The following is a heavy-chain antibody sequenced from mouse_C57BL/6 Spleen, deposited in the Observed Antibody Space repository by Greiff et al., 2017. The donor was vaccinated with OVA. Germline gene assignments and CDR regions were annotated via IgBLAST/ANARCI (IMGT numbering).Heavy chain of an antibody. CDR3: ARGGVWLGYFDV. V-gene: IGHV5-16*01. J-gene: IGHJ1*03. D-gene: IGHD2-10*02. Sequence: EVKLVESEGGLVQPGSSMKLSCTASGFTFSDYYMAWVRQVPEKGLEWVANINYDGSSTYYLDSLKSRFIISRDNAKNILYLQMSSLKSEDTATYYCARGGVWLGYFDVWGTGTTVTVSS. CDR2: INYDGSST. CDR1: GFTFSDYY.